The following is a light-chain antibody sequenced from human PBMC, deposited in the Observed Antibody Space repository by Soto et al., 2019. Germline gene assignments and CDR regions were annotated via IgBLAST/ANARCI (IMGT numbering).Light chain of an antibody. CDR1: QSVSSSY. CDR2: GAS. CDR3: QQYQSLT. J-gene: IGKJ4*01. Sequence: IVLTQSPAILALSPGDGATLSCRASQSVSSSYLAWYQHKPGQAPRLLIHGASSRVTGIPDRFSGSGSGTDFTLTITRLEPEDFAVYYCQQYQSLTFGGGTKV. V-gene: IGKV3-20*01.